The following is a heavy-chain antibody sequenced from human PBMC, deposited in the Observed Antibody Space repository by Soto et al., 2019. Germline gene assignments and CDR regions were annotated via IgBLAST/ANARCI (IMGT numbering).Heavy chain of an antibody. V-gene: IGHV4-31*03. CDR2: NYYSGIT. J-gene: IGHJ6*02. Sequence: QVQLQESGPGLVKPSQTLSLTCTVSGGSISSGGYYWTWIRQHPGKGLEWIGYNYYSGITYYNPSLKSRVTISLDTSKNTFSLKLSSVTAADTAVYYCARGSSIAGLYYGMDVWGQGTTVTVSS. D-gene: IGHD6-6*01. CDR3: ARGSSIAGLYYGMDV. CDR1: GGSISSGGYY.